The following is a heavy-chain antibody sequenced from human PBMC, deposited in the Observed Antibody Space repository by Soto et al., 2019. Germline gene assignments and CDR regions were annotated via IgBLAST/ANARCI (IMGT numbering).Heavy chain of an antibody. CDR3: ANGARPTPIGAFDI. V-gene: IGHV1-69*01. Sequence: QVQLVQSGAEVKKPGSSVKVSCKASGGTFSSYAISWVRQAPGQGLEWMGGIIPIFGTANYAQKFQGRVTITADESTNTAYMELSSLRSEDTAVYYCANGARPTPIGAFDIWGQGTMVTVSS. CDR1: GGTFSSYA. CDR2: IIPIFGTA. D-gene: IGHD1-26*01. J-gene: IGHJ3*02.